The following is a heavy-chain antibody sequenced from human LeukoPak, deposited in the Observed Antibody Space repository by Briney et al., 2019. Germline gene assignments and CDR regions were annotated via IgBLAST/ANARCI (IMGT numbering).Heavy chain of an antibody. Sequence: PSETLSLTCTVSGGSISSSSYYWGWIRQPPGKGLEWIGSIYYSGSTYYNPSLKSRVTISVDTSKNQLSLKLSSVTAADTAVYYCARVAGGYSYGYPDYWGQGTLVTVSS. CDR3: ARVAGGYSYGYPDY. V-gene: IGHV4-39*07. J-gene: IGHJ4*02. D-gene: IGHD5-18*01. CDR1: GGSISSSSYY. CDR2: IYYSGST.